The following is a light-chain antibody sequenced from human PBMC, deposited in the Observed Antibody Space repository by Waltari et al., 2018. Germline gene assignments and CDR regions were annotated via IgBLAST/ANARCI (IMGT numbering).Light chain of an antibody. V-gene: IGLV1-40*01. J-gene: IGLJ1*01. CDR3: QSYDSSGHYV. CDR2: GNT. Sequence: WYHQVPGTAPNLLIYGNTNRPAGVPDRVSGSKSGTSASLAITGLQAEDESDYYCQSYDSSGHYVFGSGTKVTVL.